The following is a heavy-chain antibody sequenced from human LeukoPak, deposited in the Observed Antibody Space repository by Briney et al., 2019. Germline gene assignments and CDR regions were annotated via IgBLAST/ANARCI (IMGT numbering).Heavy chain of an antibody. Sequence: GGSLRLSCAASGFTFSSYSMNWVRPAPGKGLEWVSSISSSTKNKYYADSVKGRFTISRDNAKNSLYLQMNSLRAEDTAVYYCARSGYDFWSGYYYYYYMDVWGKGTTVTVSS. CDR1: GFTFSSYS. V-gene: IGHV3-21*04. J-gene: IGHJ6*03. D-gene: IGHD3-3*01. CDR3: ARSGYDFWSGYYYYYYMDV. CDR2: ISSSTKNK.